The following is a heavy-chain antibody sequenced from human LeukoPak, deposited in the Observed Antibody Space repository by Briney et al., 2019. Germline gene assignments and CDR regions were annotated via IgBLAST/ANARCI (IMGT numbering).Heavy chain of an antibody. D-gene: IGHD6-19*01. J-gene: IGHJ5*01. Sequence: GWSLRLSCEASGFAYSFLAMSELRQPPGKGLEWVSTINANSGTRVYAATARGRLTIPRDNSKNTIYLQLNTLRAEDTAVYYCAKPISGGLAVTADWFAPWGQGTLVVVSS. CDR1: GFAYSFLA. CDR2: INANSGTR. V-gene: IGHV3-23*01. CDR3: AKPISGGLAVTADWFAP.